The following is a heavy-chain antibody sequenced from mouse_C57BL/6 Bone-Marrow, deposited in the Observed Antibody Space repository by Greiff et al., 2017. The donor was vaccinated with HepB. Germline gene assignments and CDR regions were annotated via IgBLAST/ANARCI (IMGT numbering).Heavy chain of an antibody. V-gene: IGHV1-80*01. CDR2: IYPGDGDT. CDR3: ATPYYYGSSYGWYFDV. D-gene: IGHD1-1*01. CDR1: GYAFSSYW. J-gene: IGHJ1*03. Sequence: VQLQQSGAELVKPGASVKISCKASGYAFSSYWMNWVKQRPGKGLEWIGQIYPGDGDTNYNGKFKGKATLTADKSSSTAYMQLSSLTSEDSAVYFCATPYYYGSSYGWYFDVWGTGTTVTVSS.